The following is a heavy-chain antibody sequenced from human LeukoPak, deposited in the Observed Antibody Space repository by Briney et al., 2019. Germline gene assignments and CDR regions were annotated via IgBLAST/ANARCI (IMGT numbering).Heavy chain of an antibody. J-gene: IGHJ3*02. CDR2: ISYDGSNK. CDR3: ARAPGLNAFDI. D-gene: IGHD3-16*01. Sequence: GRSLRLSCAASGFTFSSYAMHWVRQAPGKGLEWVAVISYDGSNKYYADSVKGRFTISRDNSKNTLYLQMNSLRAGDTAVYYCARAPGLNAFDIWGKGTMVTVSS. CDR1: GFTFSSYA. V-gene: IGHV3-30*04.